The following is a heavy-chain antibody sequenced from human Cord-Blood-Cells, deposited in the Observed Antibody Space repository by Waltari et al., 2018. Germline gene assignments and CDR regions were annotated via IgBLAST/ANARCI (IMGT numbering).Heavy chain of an antibody. J-gene: IGHJ3*02. D-gene: IGHD1-26*01. CDR2: IRSKAYGGTT. CDR3: TRGGIVGANDAFDI. Sequence: PGKGLEWVGFIRSKAYGGTTEYAASVKGRFTISRDDSKSIAYLQMNSLKTEDTAVYYCTRGGIVGANDAFDIWGQGTMVTVSS. V-gene: IGHV3-49*02.